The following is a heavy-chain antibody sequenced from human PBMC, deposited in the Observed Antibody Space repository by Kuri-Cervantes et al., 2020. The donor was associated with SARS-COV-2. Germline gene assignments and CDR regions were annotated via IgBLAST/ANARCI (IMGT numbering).Heavy chain of an antibody. CDR2: IYYSGST. V-gene: IGHV4-39*07. CDR1: GGSISSSSYY. D-gene: IGHD2-2*02. CDR3: ASQAAKYCSSTSCCTGVFDY. Sequence: SETLSLTCTVSGGSISSSSYYWGWIRQPPGKGLEWIGSIYYSGSTYYNPSLKSRVTISVDTSKNQFSLKLSSVTAADTAVYYCASQAAKYCSSTSCCTGVFDYWGQGTLVTVSS. J-gene: IGHJ4*02.